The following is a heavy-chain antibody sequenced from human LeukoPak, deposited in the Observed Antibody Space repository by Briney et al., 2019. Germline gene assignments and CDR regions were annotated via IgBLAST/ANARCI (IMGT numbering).Heavy chain of an antibody. V-gene: IGHV4-39*07. CDR3: ARDSIAAAVPNWFDP. CDR1: GGSISSSSYY. CDR2: IYYSGST. D-gene: IGHD6-13*01. Sequence: SETLSLTCTVSGGSISSSSYYWGWIRQPPGKGLEWIGSIYYSGSTYYNPSLKSRVTISVDTSKNQFSLKLSSVTAADTAVYYCARDSIAAAVPNWFDPWGQGTLVTVSS. J-gene: IGHJ5*02.